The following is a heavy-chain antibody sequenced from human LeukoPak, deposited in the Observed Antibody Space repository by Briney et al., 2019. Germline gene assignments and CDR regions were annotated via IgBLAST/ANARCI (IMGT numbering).Heavy chain of an antibody. CDR2: MNPNSGNT. D-gene: IGHD4-17*01. CDR3: ARGSLQYGVDY. V-gene: IGHV1-8*01. CDR1: GYIFTSYD. J-gene: IGHJ4*02. Sequence: ASVKVSCKASGYIFTSYDINWVGQATGQGLEWMGWMNPNSGNTGYAQKFQGRVTMTRNTSISTAYMELSSLRSEDTAVYYCARGSLQYGVDYWGQGTLVTVSS.